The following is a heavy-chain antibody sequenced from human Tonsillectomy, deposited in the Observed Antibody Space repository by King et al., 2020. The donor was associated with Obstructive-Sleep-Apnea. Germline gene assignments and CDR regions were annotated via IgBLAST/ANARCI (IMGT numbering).Heavy chain of an antibody. Sequence: QLQLQESGPGLVKPSETLSLTCTVSGGPISSSSVHWGWIRHPPGKGLEWIGGIYFSANTYDNPSLKRRVTISVDTSKNQFSLRLSSVTAADTAVYYCARDPDTCSGGTCQDWGQGTLVTVSS. CDR1: GGPISSSSVH. D-gene: IGHD2-15*01. CDR2: IYFSANT. CDR3: ARDPDTCSGGTCQD. J-gene: IGHJ4*02. V-gene: IGHV4-39*07.